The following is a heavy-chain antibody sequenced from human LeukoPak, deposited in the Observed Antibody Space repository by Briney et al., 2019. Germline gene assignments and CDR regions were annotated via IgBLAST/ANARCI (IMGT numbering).Heavy chain of an antibody. D-gene: IGHD3-22*01. CDR3: AREHDSSGYRGTFDAFDI. V-gene: IGHV1-69*05. CDR2: IIPIFGTA. Sequence: SVKVSCKASGGTFSSYAISCVRQAPGQGLEWMGRIIPIFGTANYAQKFQGRVAITTDESTSTAYMELSSLRSEDTAVYYCAREHDSSGYRGTFDAFDIWGQGTMVTVSS. J-gene: IGHJ3*02. CDR1: GGTFSSYA.